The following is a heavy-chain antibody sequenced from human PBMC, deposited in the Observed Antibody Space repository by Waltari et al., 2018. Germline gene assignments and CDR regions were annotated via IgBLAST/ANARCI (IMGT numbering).Heavy chain of an antibody. CDR1: GFTFSSYW. CDR2: IKQDGSEK. V-gene: IGHV3-7*01. D-gene: IGHD6-13*01. J-gene: IGHJ1*01. Sequence: EVQLVESGGGLVQPGGSLRLSCAASGFTFSSYWMSWVRQAPGTGLEWVANIKQDGSEKYYVDSVKGRFTISRDNAKNSLYLQMNSLRAEDTAVYYCARDSPYSSSWYLGYFQHWGQGTLVTVSS. CDR3: ARDSPYSSSWYLGYFQH.